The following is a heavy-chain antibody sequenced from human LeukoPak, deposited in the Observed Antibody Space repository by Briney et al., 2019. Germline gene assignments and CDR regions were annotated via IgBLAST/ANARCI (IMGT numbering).Heavy chain of an antibody. J-gene: IGHJ4*02. Sequence: GGSLRLSCAASGFSFRNYWMSWPRHPPGKGLDGVATIKEDGSEKYYVDSVKGRFTISRDNAKKSLFLEMNSLRAEDTAVYYCVTPTTSTLDHYWGQGTLLTVSS. CDR2: IKEDGSEK. CDR1: GFSFRNYW. D-gene: IGHD5/OR15-5a*01. CDR3: VTPTTSTLDHY. V-gene: IGHV3-7*03.